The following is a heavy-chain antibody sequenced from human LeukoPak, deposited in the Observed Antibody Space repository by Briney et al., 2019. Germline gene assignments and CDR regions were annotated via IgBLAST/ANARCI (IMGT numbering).Heavy chain of an antibody. D-gene: IGHD3-10*01. CDR3: ARDSNGYYGSGSFYLDY. CDR1: GFTFSNYW. J-gene: IGHJ4*02. Sequence: GGSLRLSCAASGFTFSNYWMSWVRRAPGKGLEWVANIKQDGSEKYYVDSVRGRFTISRDNAKNSVFLQINSLRAEDTAVYYCARDSNGYYGSGSFYLDYWGQGTLVTVSS. V-gene: IGHV3-7*01. CDR2: IKQDGSEK.